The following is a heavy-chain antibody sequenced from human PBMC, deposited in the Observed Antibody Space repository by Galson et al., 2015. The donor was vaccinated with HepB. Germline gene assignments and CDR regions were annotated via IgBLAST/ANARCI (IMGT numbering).Heavy chain of an antibody. CDR3: ASLYYYDSSYFQH. Sequence: ETLSLTCTVSGGSISSYYWSWIRQPPGKGLEWIGYIYYSGSTNYNPSLKSRVTISVDTSKNQFSLKLSSVTAADTAVYYCASLYYYDSSYFQHWGQGTLVTVSS. J-gene: IGHJ1*01. D-gene: IGHD3-22*01. CDR1: GGSISSYY. V-gene: IGHV4-59*01. CDR2: IYYSGST.